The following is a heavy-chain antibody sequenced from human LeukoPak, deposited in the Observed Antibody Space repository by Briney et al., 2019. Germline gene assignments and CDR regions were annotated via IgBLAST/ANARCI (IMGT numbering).Heavy chain of an antibody. V-gene: IGHV3-15*01. D-gene: IGHD3-10*01. Sequence: SGGALVLSCAASGITFSTAWMSWGRQAPGKGVEGVGRIKSKIGGATADYAAPVKHRFTISRDDSKNTLYLQMNSLKTEDTAVYYCATDRAWFDPWGQGTLVTVSS. CDR1: GITFSTAW. CDR2: IKSKIGGATA. J-gene: IGHJ5*02. CDR3: ATDRAWFDP.